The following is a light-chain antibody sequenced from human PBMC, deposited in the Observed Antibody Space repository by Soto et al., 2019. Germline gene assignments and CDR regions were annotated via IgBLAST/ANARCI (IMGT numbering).Light chain of an antibody. CDR2: GAF. V-gene: IGKV3-15*01. CDR3: QQYNNWPPLT. Sequence: EIVMTQSPATLSVSPGERATLSCRASQSVSSNLAWYQQKPGQAPRLLIYGAFTRATGIPARFSGSGSGTEFTLTISSLQSADFAVYYCQQYNNWPPLTFGGGTKVEIK. J-gene: IGKJ4*01. CDR1: QSVSSN.